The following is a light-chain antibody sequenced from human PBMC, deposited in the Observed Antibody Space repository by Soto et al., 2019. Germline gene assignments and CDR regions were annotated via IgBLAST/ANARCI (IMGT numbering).Light chain of an antibody. CDR1: QGVSTW. CDR2: TAS. J-gene: IGKJ4*01. CDR3: QQTTTFPLP. Sequence: DIQMTQSPSSVSASVGDRVTITCRASQGVSTWLAWYQQKPGKAPNPLIYTASSLQSGVPSRFSGSGSVTDLTLTISSLQPEDFATYYCQQTTTFPLPFGGGTKVEI. V-gene: IGKV1D-12*01.